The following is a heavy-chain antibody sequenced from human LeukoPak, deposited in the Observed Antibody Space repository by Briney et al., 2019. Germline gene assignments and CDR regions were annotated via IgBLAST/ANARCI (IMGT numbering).Heavy chain of an antibody. CDR2: MNANSGNT. CDR1: GYTFTSYD. CDR3: ALYGSGSPYYGMDV. V-gene: IGHV1-8*01. D-gene: IGHD3-10*01. Sequence: ASVKVSCKASGYTFTSYDINCVRQATGQGLEWMGWMNANSGNTGYAQKFQGRVTMTRNTSISTAYMELSSLRSEDTAVYYCALYGSGSPYYGMDVWGQGTTVTVSS. J-gene: IGHJ6*02.